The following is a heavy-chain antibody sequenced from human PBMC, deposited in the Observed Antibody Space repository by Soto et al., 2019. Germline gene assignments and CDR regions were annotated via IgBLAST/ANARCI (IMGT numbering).Heavy chain of an antibody. CDR3: ARDHQSGESWSFDY. CDR1: DGYFNGNNW. D-gene: IGHD6-13*01. CDR2: IHHSGTT. J-gene: IGHJ4*02. V-gene: IGHV4-4*02. Sequence: GTLSLTCAVSDGYFNGNNWWSWVRQPPGKGLEWIGEIHHSGTTNYNPSLKSRVTVSVDQSKKQFSLKVASVTAADTALYYCARDHQSGESWSFDYWGQGILVTVSS.